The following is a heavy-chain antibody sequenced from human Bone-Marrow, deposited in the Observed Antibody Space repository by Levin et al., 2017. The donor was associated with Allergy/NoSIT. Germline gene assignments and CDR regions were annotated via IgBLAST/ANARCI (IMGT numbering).Heavy chain of an antibody. Sequence: GGSLRLSCKASGYTFTNYDISWVRQAPGQGLEWMGWISGYNGNTNYAQKVQGRVTVTTDTSTSTAYMELRSLRSDDTAVYYCARGSSSGRHGMDVWGQGTTVTVSS. J-gene: IGHJ6*02. D-gene: IGHD6-13*01. CDR2: ISGYNGNT. CDR3: ARGSSSGRHGMDV. CDR1: GYTFTNYD. V-gene: IGHV1-18*01.